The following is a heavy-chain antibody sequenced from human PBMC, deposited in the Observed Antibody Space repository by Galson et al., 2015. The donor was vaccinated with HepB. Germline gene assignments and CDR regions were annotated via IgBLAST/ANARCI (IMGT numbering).Heavy chain of an antibody. CDR2: ITGRSDDT. V-gene: IGHV3-23*01. CDR3: AKGSSAARPYYFDY. CDR1: GFTFSNYV. D-gene: IGHD6-6*01. Sequence: SLRLSCAASGFTFSNYVMSWVRQAPGKGLEWVSAITGRSDDTYHADSVKGRISISRDNSKNTLYLQMNSLRAEDTAVYYCAKGSSAARPYYFDYWGQGTLVTVSS. J-gene: IGHJ4*02.